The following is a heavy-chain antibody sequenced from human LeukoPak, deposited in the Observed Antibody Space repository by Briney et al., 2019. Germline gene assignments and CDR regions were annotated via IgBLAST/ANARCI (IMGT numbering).Heavy chain of an antibody. V-gene: IGHV3-21*01. D-gene: IGHD3/OR15-3a*01. CDR3: ARDWTQGVFDY. Sequence: GGSLRLSCAASGFTFSSYGMSWVRQAPGKGLEWVSSISSSSSYIYYADSVKGRFTISRDNAKNSLYLQMNSLRAEDTAVYYCARDWTQGVFDYWGQGTLVTVSS. CDR1: GFTFSSYG. J-gene: IGHJ4*02. CDR2: ISSSSSYI.